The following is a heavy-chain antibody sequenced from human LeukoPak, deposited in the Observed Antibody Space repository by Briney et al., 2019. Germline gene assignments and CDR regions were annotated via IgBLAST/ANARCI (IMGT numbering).Heavy chain of an antibody. CDR2: IYYSGST. Sequence: PSETLSLTCTVSGGSISSSSDYWGWIRQPPGKGLEWIGSIYYSGSTYYNPSLKSRVAKSVDTSKNQFSLKLSSVTAADTAVYYCARLRPYKYSYGYIDYWGQGTLVTVSS. CDR3: ARLRPYKYSYGYIDY. V-gene: IGHV4-39*01. J-gene: IGHJ4*02. CDR1: GGSISSSSDY. D-gene: IGHD5-18*01.